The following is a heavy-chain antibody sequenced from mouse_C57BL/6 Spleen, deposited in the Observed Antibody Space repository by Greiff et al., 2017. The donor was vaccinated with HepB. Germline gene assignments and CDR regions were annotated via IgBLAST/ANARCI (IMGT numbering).Heavy chain of an antibody. D-gene: IGHD2-2*01. CDR2: IYPGSGNT. Sequence: VQLQQSGAELVRPGASVKLSCKASGYTFTDYYINWVKQRPGQGLEWIARIYPGSGNTYYNEKFKGKATLTAEKSSSTAYMQLSSLTSEDSAVYFCAREPQDGYVLYYAMDYWGQGTSVTVSS. CDR1: GYTFTDYY. J-gene: IGHJ4*01. CDR3: AREPQDGYVLYYAMDY. V-gene: IGHV1-76*01.